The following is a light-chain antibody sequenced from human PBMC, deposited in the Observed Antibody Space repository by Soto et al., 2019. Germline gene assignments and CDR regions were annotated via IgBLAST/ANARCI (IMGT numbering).Light chain of an antibody. CDR2: NNN. Sequence: QSVLTQPPSASGTPGQRVTISCSGSSSNIGSNTVNWYQQLPGTAPKLVIYNNNQRPSGVPDRFSGSKSGTSASLAISGLQCGDDAHYDCAAWDDGLNGPYVFGTGTKLTVL. CDR3: AAWDDGLNGPYV. V-gene: IGLV1-44*01. J-gene: IGLJ1*01. CDR1: SSNIGSNT.